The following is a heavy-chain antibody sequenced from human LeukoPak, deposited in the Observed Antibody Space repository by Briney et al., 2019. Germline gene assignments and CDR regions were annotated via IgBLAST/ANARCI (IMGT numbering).Heavy chain of an antibody. CDR2: MKPNSGNT. CDR3: ASTRPNSSGFSFDY. Sequence: ASVKVSCKASGYTFISYDINWVRQAAGQGLEWMEWMKPNSGNTGYAQKFHGRVTMTSNTSIITAYMELSSLRAEDTAVYYCASTRPNSSGFSFDYWGQGTLVTVSS. D-gene: IGHD3-22*01. CDR1: GYTFISYD. J-gene: IGHJ4*02. V-gene: IGHV1-8*01.